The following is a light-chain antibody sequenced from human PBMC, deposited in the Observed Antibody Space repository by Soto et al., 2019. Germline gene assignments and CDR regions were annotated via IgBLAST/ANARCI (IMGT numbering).Light chain of an antibody. V-gene: IGLV1-51*01. J-gene: IGLJ2*01. CDR2: DNN. CDR3: ATGDSSLSAGGVV. CDR1: SSNIGNNS. Sequence: QSVLTQPPSVSAAPGQKVTISCSGSSSNIGNNSVSWYQQLPGTAPKLLIYDNNKRPSGIPDRFSGSKSGTSATLGITGLQTGDEADYYCATGDSSLSAGGVVFGGGTKLTVL.